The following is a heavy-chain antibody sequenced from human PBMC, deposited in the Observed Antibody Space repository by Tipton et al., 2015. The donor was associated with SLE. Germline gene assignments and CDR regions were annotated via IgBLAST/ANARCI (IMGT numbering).Heavy chain of an antibody. Sequence: PGLVKPSETLSLTCTVSGGSISSYYWSWIRQPPGKGLEWIGYIYYSGSTNYNPSLKSRVIISVDTSKNQFSLKLSSVTAADTAVYFCARLGWANRGTIGTFGVTEPLDYWGQGTLVTVSS. CDR3: ARLGWANRGTIGTFGVTEPLDY. J-gene: IGHJ4*02. CDR2: IYYSGST. D-gene: IGHD3-3*01. V-gene: IGHV4-59*08. CDR1: GGSISSYY.